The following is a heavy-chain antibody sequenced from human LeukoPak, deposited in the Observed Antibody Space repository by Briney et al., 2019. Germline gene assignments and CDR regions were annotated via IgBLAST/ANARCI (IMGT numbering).Heavy chain of an antibody. Sequence: SETLSLTCTVSGGSITTYYWSWIRQSPGKGLEWIGQIHSSGDTYYNPSLRSRVAVSLDASKNQFSVRMSSVTAADTAIYYCARDILAVGATHYFDYWGQGSLVTVSS. D-gene: IGHD1-26*01. V-gene: IGHV4-59*01. J-gene: IGHJ4*02. CDR2: IHSSGDT. CDR1: GGSITTYY. CDR3: ARDILAVGATHYFDY.